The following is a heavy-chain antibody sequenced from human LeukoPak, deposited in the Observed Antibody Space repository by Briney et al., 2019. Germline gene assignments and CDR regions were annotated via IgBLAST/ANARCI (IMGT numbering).Heavy chain of an antibody. J-gene: IGHJ5*02. Sequence: SETLSLTCTVSGGSISSYYWSWVRQPAGKGLEWIGRIYASGNTNYNPSLKGRVTMTVDTSKNQFSLRLSSVTAADTAVYYCARATAYYFGAWGQGTLVTVSS. CDR2: IYASGNT. V-gene: IGHV4-4*07. CDR1: GGSISSYY. CDR3: ARATAYYFGA. D-gene: IGHD3-10*01.